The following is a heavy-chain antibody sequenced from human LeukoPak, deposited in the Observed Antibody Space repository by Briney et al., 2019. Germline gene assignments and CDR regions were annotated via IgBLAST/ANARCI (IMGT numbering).Heavy chain of an antibody. CDR1: GFTFSSYW. Sequence: GGSLRLSCAASGFTFSSYWMHWVRQAPGKGLVWVSRINSDGGSTSYADSVKGRFTISRDNAKNSLYLQMNSLRAEDTAVYYCARASGGYYYYGMDVWGQGTTVTVSS. CDR2: INSDGGST. CDR3: ARASGGYYYYGMDV. J-gene: IGHJ6*02. V-gene: IGHV3-74*01. D-gene: IGHD3-16*01.